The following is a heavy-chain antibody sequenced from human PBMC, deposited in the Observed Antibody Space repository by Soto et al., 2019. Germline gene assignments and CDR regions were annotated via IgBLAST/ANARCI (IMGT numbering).Heavy chain of an antibody. J-gene: IGHJ4*02. D-gene: IGHD3-3*01. CDR2: ISTSGRDT. CDR1: GFKFSGSA. V-gene: IGHV3-64D*06. CDR3: LRDIFGVVIFDS. Sequence: RRLSCSASGFKFSGSAMHWVRQAPGKGPEYVSAISTSGRDTYYADSVKGRFTISRDNSKNTVHLQMSSLRTEDTAVYYCLRDIFGVVIFDSWGQGTPVTVSS.